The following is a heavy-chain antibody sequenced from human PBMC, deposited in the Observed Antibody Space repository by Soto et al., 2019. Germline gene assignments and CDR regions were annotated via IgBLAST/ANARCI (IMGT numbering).Heavy chain of an antibody. D-gene: IGHD3-3*01. Sequence: QVQLVESGGGLVKPGGSLRLSCAASGFTFSDYYMSWIRQAPGKGLEWVSYISSSGSTIYYADSVKGRFTISRDNAKNSLYLQMNSLRAEDTAVYYCALIQGADYDFWSGYSSYYGMDVWGQGTTVTVSS. J-gene: IGHJ6*02. CDR3: ALIQGADYDFWSGYSSYYGMDV. CDR1: GFTFSDYY. CDR2: ISSSGSTI. V-gene: IGHV3-11*01.